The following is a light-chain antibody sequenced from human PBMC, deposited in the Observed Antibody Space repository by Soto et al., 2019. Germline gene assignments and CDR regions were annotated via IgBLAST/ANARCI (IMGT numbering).Light chain of an antibody. CDR1: SSDVGGSNF. CDR2: DVA. Sequence: QSALTQPASVSDSPGQSITISCTGTSSDVGGSNFVSWYQQHPGKPPKLIIYDVANRPSGVSNRFSGSKSGSTASLIISRIQTADAADYYCVSYTSSTTYVFGTGTKVTVL. V-gene: IGLV2-14*03. J-gene: IGLJ1*01. CDR3: VSYTSSTTYV.